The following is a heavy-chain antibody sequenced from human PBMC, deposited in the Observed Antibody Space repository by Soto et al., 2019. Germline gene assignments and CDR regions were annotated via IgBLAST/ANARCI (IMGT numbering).Heavy chain of an antibody. Sequence: QLQLQESGPGLVKPSETLSLTCTVSGGSISSSSYYWGWIRQPPGKGLEWIGSIYYSGSTYYNPSLKSRVTISVDTSKNQFSLKLSSATAADTAVYYCARCPGGELSPDYWGQGTLVTVSS. CDR2: IYYSGST. CDR1: GGSISSSSYY. D-gene: IGHD3-16*02. J-gene: IGHJ4*02. V-gene: IGHV4-39*01. CDR3: ARCPGGELSPDY.